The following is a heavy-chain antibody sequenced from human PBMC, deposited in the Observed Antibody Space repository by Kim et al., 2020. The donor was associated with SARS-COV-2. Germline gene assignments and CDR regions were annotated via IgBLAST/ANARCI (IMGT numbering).Heavy chain of an antibody. Sequence: GESLKISCKGSGYNFPIYWIGWVRQMPGNGLEWMGIIYPGDSNTKNSPSFQGQVTISVDKSITTAYLQWSSLKASDTAMYYCARLRYSSGSTYYFDYWGQGTLVTVSS. D-gene: IGHD2-15*01. V-gene: IGHV5-51*01. CDR3: ARLRYSSGSTYYFDY. J-gene: IGHJ4*02. CDR1: GYNFPIYW. CDR2: IYPGDSNT.